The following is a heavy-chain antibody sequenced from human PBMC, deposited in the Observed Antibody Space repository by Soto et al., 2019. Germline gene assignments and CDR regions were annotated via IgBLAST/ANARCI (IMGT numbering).Heavy chain of an antibody. J-gene: IGHJ4*02. CDR1: GASVSSSSYY. CDR2: IYYSGST. Sequence: SETLSLTCTVSGASVSSSSYYWGWIRQPPGKGLEWIGSIYYSGSTYYNPSLKSRATISVDTSKNQFSLKLSSVTAADTAVYYCARHQKYSSGWYYFDYWGQGTQVT. CDR3: ARHQKYSSGWYYFDY. V-gene: IGHV4-39*01. D-gene: IGHD6-19*01.